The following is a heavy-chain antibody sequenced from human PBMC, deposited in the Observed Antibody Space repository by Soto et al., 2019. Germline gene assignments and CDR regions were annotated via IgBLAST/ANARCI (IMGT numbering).Heavy chain of an antibody. J-gene: IGHJ5*02. CDR3: ARGDTDYNWFDP. D-gene: IGHD2-21*01. CDR2: ISYDGSNK. Sequence: QVQLVESGGGVVQPGRSLRLSCAASGFTLSSYAMHWVRQAPGKGLEWVAVISYDGSNKYYADSVKGRFTISRDNSKNTLYLQMNSLRAEDTAVYYCARGDTDYNWFDPWGQGTLVTVSS. V-gene: IGHV3-30-3*01. CDR1: GFTLSSYA.